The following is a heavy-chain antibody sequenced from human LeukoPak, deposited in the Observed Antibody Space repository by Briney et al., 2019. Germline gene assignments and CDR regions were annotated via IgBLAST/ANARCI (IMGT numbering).Heavy chain of an antibody. CDR2: IYSGGST. J-gene: IGHJ4*02. Sequence: GGSLRLSCAASGFTVSSNYMSWVRQAPGKGPEWVSVIYSGGSTYYADSVKGRFTISRDNSKNTLYLQMNSLRADDTAVYYCARTLTYYYDSSGHYYFDYWGQGTLVTVSS. CDR3: ARTLTYYYDSSGHYYFDY. V-gene: IGHV3-66*01. CDR1: GFTVSSNY. D-gene: IGHD3-22*01.